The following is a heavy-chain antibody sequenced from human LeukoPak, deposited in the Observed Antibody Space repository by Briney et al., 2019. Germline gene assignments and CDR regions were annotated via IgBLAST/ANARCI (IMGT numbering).Heavy chain of an antibody. Sequence: PGRSLRLSCAASGFTFSNYGMHWVRQAPGKGLEWVAVISYDGSNKYYADSVKGRFTISRDNSKNTLYLQMNSLRAEDTAVYYCAKRGGWGQGTLVTVSS. CDR1: GFTFSNYG. V-gene: IGHV3-30*18. CDR2: ISYDGSNK. J-gene: IGHJ4*02. CDR3: AKRGG. D-gene: IGHD2-15*01.